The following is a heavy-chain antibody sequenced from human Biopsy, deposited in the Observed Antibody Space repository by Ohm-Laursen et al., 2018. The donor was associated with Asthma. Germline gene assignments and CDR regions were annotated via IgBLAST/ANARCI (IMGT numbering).Heavy chain of an antibody. V-gene: IGHV3-30*03. CDR2: ISYDGSTK. CDR1: GFTLTTYA. D-gene: IGHD3-9*01. CDR3: ARTFYDFLTGRVNDAFAM. J-gene: IGHJ3*02. Sequence: SLRLSCAASGFTLTTYAIHWVRQAPGKGLEWVAVISYDGSTKYSADSVKGRFIVSRDISKNILSLQMNSLRSEDTAVYYCARTFYDFLTGRVNDAFAMWAKGQWSPSLQ.